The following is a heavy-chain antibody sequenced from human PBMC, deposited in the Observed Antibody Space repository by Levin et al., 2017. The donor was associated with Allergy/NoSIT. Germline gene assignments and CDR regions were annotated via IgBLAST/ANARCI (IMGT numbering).Heavy chain of an antibody. CDR3: AKGHNPGIFGVDTLFDY. CDR1: GFSFSNYA. CDR2: ISGTGSKR. D-gene: IGHD3-3*01. V-gene: IGHV3-23*01. Sequence: GESLKISCAASGFSFSNYALSWVRQAPGKGLEWVSVISGTGSKRYYVDSVKGRFTISRDNSKKMLYLQMNSLRAEDTAVYYCAKGHNPGIFGVDTLFDYWGQGTLVTVSS. J-gene: IGHJ4*02.